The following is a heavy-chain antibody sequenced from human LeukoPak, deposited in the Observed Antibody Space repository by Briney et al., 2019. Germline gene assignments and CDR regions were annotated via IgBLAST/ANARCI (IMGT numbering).Heavy chain of an antibody. J-gene: IGHJ6*02. D-gene: IGHD3-10*01. Sequence: GGSLRLSCAASGFTVSSNYMSWVRQAPGKGLEWVSVIYSGGSTYYADSVKGRFTISRDNSKNTLYLQMNGLRAEDTAVYYCARDRGLWFGELSYGMDVWGQGTTVTVSS. CDR3: ARDRGLWFGELSYGMDV. CDR2: IYSGGST. V-gene: IGHV3-66*01. CDR1: GFTVSSNY.